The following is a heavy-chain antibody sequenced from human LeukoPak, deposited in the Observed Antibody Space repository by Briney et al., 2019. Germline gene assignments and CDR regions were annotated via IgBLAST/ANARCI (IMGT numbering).Heavy chain of an antibody. V-gene: IGHV3-48*01. CDR3: ARGSTKWIVPAPDV. J-gene: IGHJ6*03. CDR2: ISSSSSTI. D-gene: IGHD2-2*01. CDR1: GFTFSSYS. Sequence: GGSLRLSCAASGFTFSSYSMNWVRQAPGKGLEWVSYISSSSSTIYYADSVKGRFTISRDNAKNSLYLQMNSLRAEDTAVYYCARGSTKWIVPAPDVWGKGTTVTVSS.